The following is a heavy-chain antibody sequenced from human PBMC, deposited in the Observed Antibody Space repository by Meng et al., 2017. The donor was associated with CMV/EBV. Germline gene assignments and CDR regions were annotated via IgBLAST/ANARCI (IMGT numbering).Heavy chain of an antibody. J-gene: IGHJ4*02. CDR3: AKVGAVAGSYESPFGY. D-gene: IGHD1-26*01. CDR1: GFTFSSYS. Sequence: GGSLRLSCAASGFTFSSYSMNWVRQAPGKGLEWVSSISSSSSYIYYADSVKGRFTISRDNSKNTLYLQMNSLRAEDTAVYYCAKVGAVAGSYESPFGYWGQGTLVTVSS. V-gene: IGHV3-21*04. CDR2: ISSSSSYI.